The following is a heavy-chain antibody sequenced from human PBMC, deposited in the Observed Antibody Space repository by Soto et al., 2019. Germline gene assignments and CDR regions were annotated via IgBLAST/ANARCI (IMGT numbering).Heavy chain of an antibody. V-gene: IGHV1-69*06. D-gene: IGHD3-3*01. CDR3: ARSRPARYYDFWSGYAYYFDY. CDR2: IIPIFGTA. CDR1: GGTFSSYA. Sequence: VASVKVSCKASGGTFSSYAISWVRQAPGQGLEWMGGIIPIFGTANYAQKFQGRVTITADKSTSTAYMELSSLRSEDTAVYYCARSRPARYYDFWSGYAYYFDYWGQGTLVTVSS. J-gene: IGHJ4*02.